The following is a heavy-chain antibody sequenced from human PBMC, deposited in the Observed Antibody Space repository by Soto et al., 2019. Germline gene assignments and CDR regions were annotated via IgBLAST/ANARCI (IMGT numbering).Heavy chain of an antibody. CDR1: GYTFTSYG. D-gene: IGHD6-13*01. V-gene: IGHV1-18*04. J-gene: IGHJ4*02. CDR3: ARAPPTVAGAGIWY. CDR2: ISGYNGDT. Sequence: QVQLVQSGAEVKKPGASVKVSCKASGYTFTSYGISWVRQAPGQGLEWMGWISGYNGDTNYAQKLQGRVTMTTDTSTNTAYVERRSMRSDDTDVYYCARAPPTVAGAGIWYWGQGPLVSVSS.